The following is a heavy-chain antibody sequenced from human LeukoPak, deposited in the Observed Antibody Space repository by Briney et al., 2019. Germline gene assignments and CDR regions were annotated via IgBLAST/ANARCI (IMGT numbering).Heavy chain of an antibody. V-gene: IGHV1-46*01. CDR1: GYTFTSYY. Sequence: ASVKVSCKAPGYTFTSYYIHWVRQAPGQGLEWMGIINPSGGSTSYAQKFQGRVTMTRDTSTSTVYMELSSLRSEDTAVYYCARDPYDSSGYYLERYGMDVWGQGTTVTVSS. CDR3: ARDPYDSSGYYLERYGMDV. CDR2: INPSGGST. D-gene: IGHD3-22*01. J-gene: IGHJ6*02.